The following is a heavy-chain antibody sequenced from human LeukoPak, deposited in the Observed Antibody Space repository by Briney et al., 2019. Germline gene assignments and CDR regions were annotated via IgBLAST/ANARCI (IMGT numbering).Heavy chain of an antibody. J-gene: IGHJ4*02. Sequence: PGGSLRLSCAASGFSFSNYWMSWVRQAPGKGLEWVANIKQDGSEKYYVDSVKGRFTTSRDNAKNSLYLQMNSLRAEDTAVYYCARDLSSTLYSDSSAYFDYWGQGTLVTVSS. V-gene: IGHV3-7*01. CDR2: IKQDGSEK. CDR1: GFSFSNYW. CDR3: ARDLSSTLYSDSSAYFDY. D-gene: IGHD3-22*01.